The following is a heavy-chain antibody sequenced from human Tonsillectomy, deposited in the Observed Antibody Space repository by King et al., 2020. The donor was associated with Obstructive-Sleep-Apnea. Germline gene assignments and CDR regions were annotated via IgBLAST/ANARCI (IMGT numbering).Heavy chain of an antibody. J-gene: IGHJ4*02. V-gene: IGHV4-39*07. CDR2: LYYSGSS. Sequence: LQLQESGPGLVKPSETLSLTCAVSGGSISSSSYYWGWIRQPPGKGLEWIGTLYYSGSSYYNPSLKSRVTISVDTPKNQFSLKLRSVTAADTAVYYCARDHVDITAAGGRYYFDYWGQGTLVTVSS. D-gene: IGHD6-13*01. CDR1: GGSISSSSYY. CDR3: ARDHVDITAAGGRYYFDY.